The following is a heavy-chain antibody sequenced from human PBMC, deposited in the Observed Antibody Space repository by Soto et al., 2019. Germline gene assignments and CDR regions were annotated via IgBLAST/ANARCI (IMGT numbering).Heavy chain of an antibody. CDR2: IIPIFGTA. CDR3: GRVVDVVLPAANDLGPLKDYYYYGMDV. CDR1: GGTFSSYA. D-gene: IGHD2-2*01. J-gene: IGHJ6*02. V-gene: IGHV1-69*13. Sequence: SVKVSCKASGGTFSSYAISWVRQAPGQGLEWMGGIIPIFGTANYAQKFQGRVTITADESTSTAYMELSSLRSEDTAVYYCGRVVDVVLPAANDLGPLKDYYYYGMDVWGQGTTVTVSS.